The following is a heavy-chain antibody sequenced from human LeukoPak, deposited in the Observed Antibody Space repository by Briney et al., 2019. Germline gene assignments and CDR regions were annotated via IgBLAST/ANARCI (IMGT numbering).Heavy chain of an antibody. CDR2: ISAKNGDT. J-gene: IGHJ4*02. V-gene: IGHV1-18*01. CDR1: GHIFSNYG. Sequence: GASVKVSCKASGHIFSNYGISWVRQAPGQGLEWMGWISAKNGDTNYIQKFRGRVTMTTDTSTSTAYMELWRLRSDDTAVYYCARDVPGTTPFDYWGQGTLVTVSS. CDR3: ARDVPGTTPFDY. D-gene: IGHD1-7*01.